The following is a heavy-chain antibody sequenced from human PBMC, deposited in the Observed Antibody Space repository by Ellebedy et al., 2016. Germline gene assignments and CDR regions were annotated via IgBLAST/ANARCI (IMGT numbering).Heavy chain of an antibody. J-gene: IGHJ4*02. CDR2: INHSGST. Sequence: SETLSLTCAVYGGSFSGYYWSWIRQPPGKGLEWIGEINHSGSTNYNPSLKSRVTISVDTSKNQFSLKLSSVTAADTAVYYCARVVGATDYFDYWGQGTLVTVSS. CDR1: GGSFSGYY. V-gene: IGHV4-34*01. D-gene: IGHD1-26*01. CDR3: ARVVGATDYFDY.